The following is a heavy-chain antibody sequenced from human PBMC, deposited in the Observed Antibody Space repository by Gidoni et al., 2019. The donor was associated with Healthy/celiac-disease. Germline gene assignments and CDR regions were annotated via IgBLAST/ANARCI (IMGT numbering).Heavy chain of an antibody. Sequence: EVQLVESGGGLVQPGGSLRLSCAASGFTFSSLALNWVRKATGKGLEWVSAIGTAGDPYYPGSVKGRFTISREKANNSLYLQMNSLGAGDTAVYYCARGPYCSGGSCYGGWYFDLWGRGTLVTVSS. D-gene: IGHD2-15*01. CDR1: GFTFSSLA. J-gene: IGHJ2*01. V-gene: IGHV3-13*05. CDR3: ARGPYCSGGSCYGGWYFDL. CDR2: IGTAGDP.